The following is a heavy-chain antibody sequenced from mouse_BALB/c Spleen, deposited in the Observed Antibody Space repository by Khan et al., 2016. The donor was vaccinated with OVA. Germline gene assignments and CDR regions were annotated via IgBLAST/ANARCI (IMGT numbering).Heavy chain of an antibody. Sequence: EVQLQESGPGLVKPSQSLSLTYTVTGYSITSNYAWNWIRQFPGNKLEWMGYISYSGSTSYNPSLKSRISIPRDTSKNQFFLQLNSVTTEDTATYYCARGNYYGYAMDYWGQGTSVTVSS. J-gene: IGHJ4*01. CDR2: ISYSGST. CDR3: ARGNYYGYAMDY. V-gene: IGHV3-2*02. CDR1: GYSITSNYA. D-gene: IGHD1-1*01.